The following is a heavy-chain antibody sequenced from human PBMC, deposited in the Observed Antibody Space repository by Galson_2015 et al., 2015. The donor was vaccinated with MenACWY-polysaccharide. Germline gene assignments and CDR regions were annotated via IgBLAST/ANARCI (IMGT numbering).Heavy chain of an antibody. CDR2: INVDKGNT. V-gene: IGHV1-3*01. CDR1: GYTFKSCA. J-gene: IGHJ4*02. CDR3: ARGGTGSLAID. D-gene: IGHD7-27*01. Sequence: SVKVSCKASGYTFKSCAIHWVRQAPGQRLEWMGWINVDKGNTKYSQRFQGRVSITRDTSASTAYMELGGLRSEDTAVYYCARGGTGSLAIDWGQGTLVTVSS.